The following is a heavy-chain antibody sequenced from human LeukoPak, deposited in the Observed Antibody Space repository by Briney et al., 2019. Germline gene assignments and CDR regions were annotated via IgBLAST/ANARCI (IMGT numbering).Heavy chain of an antibody. V-gene: IGHV3-21*01. D-gene: IGHD3-22*01. CDR3: ASEENDSSGYYPFNY. CDR1: GFTFSSYS. Sequence: PGGSLRLSCAASGFTFSSYSMNWVRQAPGKGLEWVSSISSSSSYIYYADSVKGRFTISRDNAKNSLYLQMNSLRAEDTAVYYCASEENDSSGYYPFNYWGQGTLVTVSS. J-gene: IGHJ4*02. CDR2: ISSSSSYI.